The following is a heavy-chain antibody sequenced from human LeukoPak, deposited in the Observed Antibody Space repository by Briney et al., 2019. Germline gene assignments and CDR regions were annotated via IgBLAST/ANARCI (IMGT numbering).Heavy chain of an antibody. J-gene: IGHJ3*02. V-gene: IGHV3-7*01. CDR2: IKQDGSEK. CDR1: GFSFSSYW. Sequence: GASLRLSCAASGFSFSSYWMSWVRQAPGKGLEWVANIKQDGSEKYYVDSVKGRFTISRDNAQNSLYLQMNSLRAEDTAVYYCVRDLAGPPQEAFDIWGQGTVVTVSS. CDR3: VRDLAGPPQEAFDI.